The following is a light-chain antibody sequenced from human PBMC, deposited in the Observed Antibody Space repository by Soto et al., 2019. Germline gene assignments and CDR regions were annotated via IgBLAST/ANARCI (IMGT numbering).Light chain of an antibody. CDR3: QQYGNSIPIT. Sequence: EVVLTQSPGTLSLSPGERATLSCRASQSVSTSFLAWYQQKPGQAPRLLIYGAFSRATGIPDSFSGSGSGTDFTLTISRLEPEDFAVYYCQQYGNSIPITFGQGTRLEI. CDR2: GAF. J-gene: IGKJ5*01. V-gene: IGKV3-20*01. CDR1: QSVSTSF.